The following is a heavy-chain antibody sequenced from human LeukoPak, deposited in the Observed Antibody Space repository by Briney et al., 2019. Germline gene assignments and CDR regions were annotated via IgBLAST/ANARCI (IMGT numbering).Heavy chain of an antibody. CDR3: ARLGGVGGTPHDY. CDR1: GGSISSYY. CDR2: IYYSGST. J-gene: IGHJ4*02. D-gene: IGHD2-8*02. Sequence: PSETLSLTCTVSGGSISSYYWSWIRQPPGKGLEWIGYIYYSGSTNYNPSLKSRVTISVDTSKNQFSLKLSSVTAADTAVYYCARLGGVGGTPHDYWGQGTLVTVSS. V-gene: IGHV4-59*12.